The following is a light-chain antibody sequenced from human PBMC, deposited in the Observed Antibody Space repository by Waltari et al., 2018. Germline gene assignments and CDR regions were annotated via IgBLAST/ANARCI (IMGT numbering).Light chain of an antibody. CDR3: QQRRNWPLT. CDR2: GAS. J-gene: IGKJ4*01. CDR1: QTVRTTY. Sequence: EIVLTQSPGTLSLSPGERATLSCRASQTVRTTYLAWYQQKPGQAPTLLIYGASSRATGIPARFSGSGSETDFSLTISSLEPEDFAVYYCQQRRNWPLTFGGGTKVEIK. V-gene: IGKV3-11*01.